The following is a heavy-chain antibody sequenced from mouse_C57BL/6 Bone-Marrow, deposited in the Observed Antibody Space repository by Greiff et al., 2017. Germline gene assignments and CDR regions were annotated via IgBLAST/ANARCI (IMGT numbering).Heavy chain of an antibody. CDR3: AREELYDGLYFDV. Sequence: VQLQQSGAELARPGASVKLSCKASGYTFTSYGISWVKQRTGQGLEWIGEIYPRSGNTYYNEKFKGKATLTADKSSSTAYMELRSLTSEDSAVYFCAREELYDGLYFDVWGTGTTVTVSS. D-gene: IGHD2-3*01. CDR2: IYPRSGNT. CDR1: GYTFTSYG. J-gene: IGHJ1*03. V-gene: IGHV1-81*01.